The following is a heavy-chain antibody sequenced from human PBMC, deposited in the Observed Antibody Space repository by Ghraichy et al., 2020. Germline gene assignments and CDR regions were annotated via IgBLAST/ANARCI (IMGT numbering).Heavy chain of an antibody. V-gene: IGHV4-59*01. J-gene: IGHJ4*02. Sequence: SETLSLTCTVSGGSISSYYWSWIRQPPGKGLEWIGYIYYSGSTNYNPSLKSRVTISVDTSKNQFSLKLSSVTAADTAVYYCARVWGGDYGDYLWQPYYFDYWGQGTLVTVSS. CDR1: GGSISSYY. CDR2: IYYSGST. D-gene: IGHD4-17*01. CDR3: ARVWGGDYGDYLWQPYYFDY.